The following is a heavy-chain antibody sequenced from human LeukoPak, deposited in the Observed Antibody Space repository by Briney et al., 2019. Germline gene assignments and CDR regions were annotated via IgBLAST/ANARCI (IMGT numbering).Heavy chain of an antibody. CDR3: ARLDVSITIFGVNPSNFDY. V-gene: IGHV4-39*07. CDR1: GGSISSSSYS. CDR2: IYYSGST. D-gene: IGHD3-3*01. J-gene: IGHJ4*02. Sequence: SETLSLTCTVSGGSISSSSYSWGWIRQPPGKGLEWIGSIYYSGSTYYNPSLKSRVTISVDTSKNQFSLKLSSVTAADTAVYYCARLDVSITIFGVNPSNFDYRGQGTLVTVSS.